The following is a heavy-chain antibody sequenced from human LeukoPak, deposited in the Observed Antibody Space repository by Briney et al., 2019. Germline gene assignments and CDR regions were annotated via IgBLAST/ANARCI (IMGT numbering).Heavy chain of an antibody. J-gene: IGHJ4*02. D-gene: IGHD3-22*01. V-gene: IGHV4-39*01. CDR3: ARTGHDSSDYYYLDY. Sequence: SETLSLTCTVSGGSISSSSYYWGWIRQPPGKGLEWIGSIYYSGSTYYNPSLKSRVTISVDTSKNQFSLKLSSVTAADTAVYYCARTGHDSSDYYYLDYWGQGTLVNVSS. CDR2: IYYSGST. CDR1: GGSISSSSYY.